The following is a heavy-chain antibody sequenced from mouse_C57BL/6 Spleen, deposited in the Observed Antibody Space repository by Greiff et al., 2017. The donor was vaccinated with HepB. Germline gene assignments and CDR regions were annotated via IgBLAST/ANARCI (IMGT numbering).Heavy chain of an antibody. Sequence: QVQLQQPGAELVKPGASVKLSCKASGYTFTSYWMQWVKQRPGQGLEWIGEIDPSDSYTNYNQKFKGKATLTVDTSSSTAYMQLSSLTSEDSAVYYCARRGHGKGAMDYWGQGTSVTVSS. V-gene: IGHV1-50*01. CDR2: IDPSDSYT. D-gene: IGHD2-1*01. CDR3: ARRGHGKGAMDY. CDR1: GYTFTSYW. J-gene: IGHJ4*01.